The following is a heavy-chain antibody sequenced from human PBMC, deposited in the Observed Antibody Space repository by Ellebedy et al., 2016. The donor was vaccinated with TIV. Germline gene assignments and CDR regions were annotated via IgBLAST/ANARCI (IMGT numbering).Heavy chain of an antibody. Sequence: GESLKTSCAASGFTISSYSMNWVRQAPGKGLEWVSYISSSSSTIYYADSVKGRFTISRDNAKNSLYLQMNSLRAEDTAVYYCARWGKLSSSSWYLGAFDIWGQGTMVTVSS. J-gene: IGHJ3*02. D-gene: IGHD6-13*01. CDR1: GFTISSYS. CDR3: ARWGKLSSSSWYLGAFDI. V-gene: IGHV3-48*01. CDR2: ISSSSSTI.